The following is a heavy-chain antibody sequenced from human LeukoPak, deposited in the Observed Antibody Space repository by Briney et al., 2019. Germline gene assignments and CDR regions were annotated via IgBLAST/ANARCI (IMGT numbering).Heavy chain of an antibody. J-gene: IGHJ6*01. Sequence: PGGSLRLSCAASGFTVSSNYMSWVRQAPGKGLEWVSVIYSGGSTYYADSVKGRFTISRDNSKNTLYLQMNSLRAEDTAVYYCARIPIFPYFGMDVWGQGTTVTVSS. CDR2: IYSGGST. CDR3: ARIPIFPYFGMDV. V-gene: IGHV3-53*01. CDR1: GFTVSSNY. D-gene: IGHD3-9*01.